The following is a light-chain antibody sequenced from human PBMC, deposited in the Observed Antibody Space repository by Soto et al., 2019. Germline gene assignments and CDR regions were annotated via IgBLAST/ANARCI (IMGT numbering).Light chain of an antibody. V-gene: IGKV1-39*01. CDR3: QQSYNTPFT. CDR1: QYISSY. CDR2: GAS. Sequence: DIQMTQSPSSLSASAGDRVTITCRSSQYISSYLNWYQQKPGKAPDLFIYGASSLQRGVPSRFSGSGSGTEFTLTISSLQPEDFATYYCQQSYNTPFTFGGGTKVEIK. J-gene: IGKJ4*01.